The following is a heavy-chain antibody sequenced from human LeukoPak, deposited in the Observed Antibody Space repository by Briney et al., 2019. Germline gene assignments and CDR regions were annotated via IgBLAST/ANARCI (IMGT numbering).Heavy chain of an antibody. D-gene: IGHD3-3*01. J-gene: IGHJ4*02. Sequence: SETLSLTCTVSGGSISSYYWSWLRQPPGKGLEWLGYIYYSGSTNYNPSLKSRVTISVDTSKNQFSLKLSSVTAADTAVYYCAREAANGITIFTPHFDYWGQGTLVTVSS. V-gene: IGHV4-59*01. CDR3: AREAANGITIFTPHFDY. CDR1: GGSISSYY. CDR2: IYYSGST.